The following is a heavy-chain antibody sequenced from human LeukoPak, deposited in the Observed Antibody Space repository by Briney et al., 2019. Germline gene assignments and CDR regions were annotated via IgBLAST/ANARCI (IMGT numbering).Heavy chain of an antibody. CDR2: FDPEDGET. CDR3: ASPAVVVPAAPLEAFDI. CDR1: GYTLTELS. Sequence: ASVKVSCKVSGYTLTELSMHWVRQAPGKGLEWMGGFDPEDGETIYAQKFQGRVTMTEDTSTDTAYMELSSLRSEDTAVYYCASPAVVVPAAPLEAFDIWGQGTTVTVSS. J-gene: IGHJ3*02. V-gene: IGHV1-24*01. D-gene: IGHD2-2*01.